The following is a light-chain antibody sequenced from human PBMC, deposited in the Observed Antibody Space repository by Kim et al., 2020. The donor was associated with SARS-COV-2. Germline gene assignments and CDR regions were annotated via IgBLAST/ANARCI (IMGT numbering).Light chain of an antibody. CDR2: GTS. CDR1: RSINNRY. CDR3: QQYGTSPWT. V-gene: IGKV3-20*01. Sequence: SPGERATLSCRASRSINNRYLAWYQHKPGQAPRLLIHGTSSRATGIPDRFSGSGSGTAFTLTISRLEPEDFAMYYCQQYGTSPWTFVQGTKVDIK. J-gene: IGKJ1*01.